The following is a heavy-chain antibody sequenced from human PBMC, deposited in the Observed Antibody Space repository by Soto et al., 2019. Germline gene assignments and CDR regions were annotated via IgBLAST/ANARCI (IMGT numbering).Heavy chain of an antibody. CDR1: GGSISSGGYY. CDR2: IYYSGST. J-gene: IGHJ4*01. D-gene: IGHD3-10*01. CDR3: ARSLGRFGELLLLDSFDY. V-gene: IGHV4-31*03. Sequence: SETLSLTCTVSGGSISSGGYYWSWIRQHPGKGLEWIGYIYYSGSTYYNPSLKSRVTISVDTSKNQFSLMLSSVTAADTAVYYCARSLGRFGELLLLDSFDYWGQGTLVTVSS.